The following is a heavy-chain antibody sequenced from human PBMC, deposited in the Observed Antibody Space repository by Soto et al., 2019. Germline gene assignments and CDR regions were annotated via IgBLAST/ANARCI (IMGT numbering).Heavy chain of an antibody. J-gene: IGHJ1*01. CDR2: IIPQFGTA. V-gene: IGHV1-69*01. D-gene: IGHD1-1*01. CDR1: GGTFSSYV. Sequence: QVQLVQSGAEVKKPGSSVKVSCKASGGTFSSYVISWLRQAPGQGLECMGGIIPQFGTANYAQKFQGRVTFSADESTTTAYMDLRRLRSEDSAVYFCARGWNDFPHWGQGTLVTVSS. CDR3: ARGWNDFPH.